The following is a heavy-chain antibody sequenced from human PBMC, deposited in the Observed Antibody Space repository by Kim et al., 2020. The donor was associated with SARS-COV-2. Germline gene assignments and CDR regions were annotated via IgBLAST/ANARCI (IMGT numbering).Heavy chain of an antibody. Sequence: SETLSLTCAVYGGSFSGYYWSWIRQPPGKGLEWIGEINHSGSTNYNPSLKSRVTISVDTSKNQFSLKLSSVTAADTAVYYCARGFGGPVTYYYYYYGMDVWGQGTTVTVSS. V-gene: IGHV4-34*01. CDR1: GGSFSGYY. J-gene: IGHJ6*02. CDR2: INHSGST. D-gene: IGHD4-17*01. CDR3: ARGFGGPVTYYYYYYGMDV.